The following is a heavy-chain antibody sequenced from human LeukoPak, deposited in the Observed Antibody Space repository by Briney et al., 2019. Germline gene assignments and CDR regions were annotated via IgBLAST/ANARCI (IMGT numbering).Heavy chain of an antibody. CDR2: TYYRSKWYN. CDR3: ARVRTQGAMVRGVRYFDY. J-gene: IGHJ4*02. CDR1: GDSVSSNSAA. D-gene: IGHD3-10*01. Sequence: SQTLSLTCAISGDSVSSNSAAWNWIRQSPSRGLEWLGRTYYRSKWYNDYAVSVKSRITINPDTSKNQFSLQLSSVTAADTAVYYCARVRTQGAMVRGVRYFDYWGQGTLVTVSS. V-gene: IGHV6-1*01.